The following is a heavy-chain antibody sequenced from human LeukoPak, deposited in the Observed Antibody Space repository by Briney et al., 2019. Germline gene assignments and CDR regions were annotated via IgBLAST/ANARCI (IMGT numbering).Heavy chain of an antibody. CDR1: GFTFSSYA. J-gene: IGHJ4*02. V-gene: IGHV3-23*01. CDR3: AKDSGDIVVVPAAFDY. Sequence: GGSLRLSCAASGFTFSSYAMSWVRQAPGKGLEWVSAISGSGSTYYADSVKGRFTISRDNSKNTLYLQMNSLRAEDTAVYYCAKDSGDIVVVPAAFDYWGQGTLVTVSS. D-gene: IGHD2-2*01. CDR2: ISGSGST.